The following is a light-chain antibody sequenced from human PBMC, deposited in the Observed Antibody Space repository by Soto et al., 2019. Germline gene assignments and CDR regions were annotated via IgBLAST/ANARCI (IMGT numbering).Light chain of an antibody. V-gene: IGKV3-20*01. Sequence: ETVLTQSPGSLSLSPGDRATLSCRASQSVGGNVAWYQQIPGQPPKLLIYESSNRATGIPDRFSGSGSGTDFTLTISRLEPEDFAVYYCQQYGSIPKTFGPGTKVDIK. CDR2: ESS. J-gene: IGKJ3*01. CDR3: QQYGSIPKT. CDR1: QSVGGN.